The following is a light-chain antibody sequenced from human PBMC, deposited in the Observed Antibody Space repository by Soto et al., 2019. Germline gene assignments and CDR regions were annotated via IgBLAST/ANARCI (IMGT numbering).Light chain of an antibody. CDR1: RSVSSN. V-gene: IGKV3-15*01. CDR3: QQYNNWPLT. CDR2: GAS. J-gene: IGKJ1*01. Sequence: EIVMTQSPATLSVSPGERATLSCRSSRSVSSNLAWYQQKPGQSPRLLIYGASTRATGIPARFSGSGSGTEFTLTISSLQSEEFAVYYCQQYNNWPLTFGQGTKVDI.